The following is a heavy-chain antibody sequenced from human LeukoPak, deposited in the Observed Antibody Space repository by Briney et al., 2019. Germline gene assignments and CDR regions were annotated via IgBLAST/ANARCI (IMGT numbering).Heavy chain of an antibody. D-gene: IGHD3-16*01. Sequence: LSGGSLRLSCAASGFTFSSYGMHWVRQAPGKGLEWVSAIGGRGGSTYYADSLEGRFTIARDNSKDMVYLQMNSLKVEDTAIYYCGKEGGAWGQGTKVTVSS. CDR3: GKEGGA. J-gene: IGHJ5*02. CDR1: GFTFSSYG. V-gene: IGHV3-23*01. CDR2: IGGRGGST.